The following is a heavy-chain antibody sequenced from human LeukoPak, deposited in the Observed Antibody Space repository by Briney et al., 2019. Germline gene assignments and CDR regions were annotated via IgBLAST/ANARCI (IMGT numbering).Heavy chain of an antibody. CDR3: TRGGMYFPSDL. J-gene: IGHJ5*02. CDR1: GFTFSTYA. V-gene: IGHV3-30*02. Sequence: GGSLRLSCAASGFTFSTYALSWVRQAPGKGLEWVEFIRYDGSNKYYADSVKGRFTISRDNSKNTLYLQMNSLRAEDTAVYYCTRGGMYFPSDLWGQGTLVTVSS. D-gene: IGHD3-16*01. CDR2: IRYDGSNK.